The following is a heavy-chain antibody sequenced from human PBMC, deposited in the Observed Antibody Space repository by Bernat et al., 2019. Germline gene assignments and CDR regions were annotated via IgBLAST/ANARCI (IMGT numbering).Heavy chain of an antibody. V-gene: IGHV4-30-4*01. CDR3: ARVPMYDSSGYYYSRYFDL. J-gene: IGHJ2*01. CDR1: GCSISSGDYY. D-gene: IGHD3-22*01. Sequence: QVQLQESGPGLVKPSQTLSLTCTVSGCSISSGDYYWSWIRQPPGKGLEWIGYIYYSGSTYYNPSLKSRVTISVETSKNQFSLKLSSVTAADTAVYYCARVPMYDSSGYYYSRYFDLWGRGTLVTVSS. CDR2: IYYSGST.